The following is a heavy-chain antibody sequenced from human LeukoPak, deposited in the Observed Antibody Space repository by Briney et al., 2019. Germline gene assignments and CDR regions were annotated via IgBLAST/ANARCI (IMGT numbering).Heavy chain of an antibody. J-gene: IGHJ4*02. CDR3: ARAIAARGSGYFDY. D-gene: IGHD6-6*01. CDR1: GFTFSTYW. V-gene: IGHV3-7*01. Sequence: GGSLRLSCAASGFTFSTYWMSWVRQAPGKGLEWVANIKEDGSEKYYADSVKGRFTISRDNSKNTLYLQMNSLRAEDTAVYYCARAIAARGSGYFDYWGQGTLVTVSS. CDR2: IKEDGSEK.